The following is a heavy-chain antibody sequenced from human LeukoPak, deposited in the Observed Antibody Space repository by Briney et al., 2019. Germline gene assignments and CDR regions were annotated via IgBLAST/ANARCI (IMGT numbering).Heavy chain of an antibody. V-gene: IGHV4-4*07. Sequence: PSETLSLTCTVSGASISSYYWSWIRQPAGKGLVRIGRIYTSGSTHYNPSLKSRVTMSVDTSKNQFSLRLSSVTAADTAVYYCARDLIESAYSSSSLWFDPWGQGTLVTVSS. CDR2: IYTSGST. CDR1: GASISSYY. J-gene: IGHJ5*02. CDR3: ARDLIESAYSSSSLWFDP. D-gene: IGHD6-13*01.